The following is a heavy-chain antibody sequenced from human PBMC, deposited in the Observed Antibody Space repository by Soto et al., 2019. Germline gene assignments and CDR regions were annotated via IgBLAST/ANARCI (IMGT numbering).Heavy chain of an antibody. Sequence: GGSLRLSCVASGFIFNDYHLSWIRQAPGKGLEWLSCITTDGSTKYYADSVKGRFTISRDNGKNSLFLQMNSLRAEDTAMYYCARFRPRRTKSFDSWGQGTLVTVSS. CDR3: ARFRPRRTKSFDS. CDR1: GFIFNDYH. J-gene: IGHJ4*02. CDR2: ITTDGSTK. D-gene: IGHD1-7*01. V-gene: IGHV3-11*01.